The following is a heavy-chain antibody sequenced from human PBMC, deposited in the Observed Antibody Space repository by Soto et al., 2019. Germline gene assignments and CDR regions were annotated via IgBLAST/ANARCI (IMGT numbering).Heavy chain of an antibody. CDR2: IIPIFGTA. CDR3: ARDTAAYCGGDCYSDY. D-gene: IGHD2-21*02. Sequence: SVKVSCKAAGGTFSSYSLSWVGQAPGQELEWMGGIIPIFGTADYAQKFQGRVTITADESTSTAYMELSSLRSDDTAVYYCARDTAAYCGGDCYSDYWGQGSLVTVSS. J-gene: IGHJ4*02. V-gene: IGHV1-69*13. CDR1: GGTFSSYS.